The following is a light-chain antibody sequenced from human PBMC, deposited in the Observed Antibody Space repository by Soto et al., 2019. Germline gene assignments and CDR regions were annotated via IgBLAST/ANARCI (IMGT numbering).Light chain of an antibody. CDR1: QDIRTE. V-gene: IGKV1-6*01. CDR2: AAS. J-gene: IGKJ1*01. CDR3: LQEYNYPWT. Sequence: AIQMTQSPSSLSASVGDRVTITCRASQDIRTELGWYQQKPGKAPKLLIYAASSLQSGVPSRFSGSGSGTDFTLTISSLQPEDFATYYCLQEYNYPWTFGQGTKVEIK.